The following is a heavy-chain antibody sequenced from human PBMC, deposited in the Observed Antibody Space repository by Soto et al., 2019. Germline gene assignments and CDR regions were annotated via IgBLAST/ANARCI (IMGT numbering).Heavy chain of an antibody. D-gene: IGHD4-17*01. CDR2: INPTGGIT. Sequence: ASVKVSCKAFGYTFTGSYIHWMRQAPGQGLEWMGIINPTGGITNYAHKFQGRVVMTSDTSTSTVYVELSSLTSEDTATYSCARLYGVHKTIPFWLGYFDYWGQGTLVTVSS. CDR1: GYTFTGSY. J-gene: IGHJ4*02. V-gene: IGHV1-46*01. CDR3: ARLYGVHKTIPFWLGYFDY.